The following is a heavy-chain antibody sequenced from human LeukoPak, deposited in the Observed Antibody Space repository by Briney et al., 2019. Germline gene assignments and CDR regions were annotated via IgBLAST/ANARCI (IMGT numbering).Heavy chain of an antibody. CDR2: IYYSGST. Sequence: SETLSLTCTVSGGSISSYYWSWIRQPPGKGLEWIGYIYYSGSTNYNPSLKSRVTISVDTSKNQFSLKLSSVTAADTAVYHCARGSGYSYGNNWFDPWGQGTLVTVSS. J-gene: IGHJ5*02. CDR1: GGSISSYY. D-gene: IGHD5-18*01. V-gene: IGHV4-59*08. CDR3: ARGSGYSYGNNWFDP.